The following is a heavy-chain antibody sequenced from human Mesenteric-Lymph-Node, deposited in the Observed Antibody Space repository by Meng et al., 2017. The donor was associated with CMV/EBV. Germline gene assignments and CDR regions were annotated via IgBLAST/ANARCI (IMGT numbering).Heavy chain of an antibody. D-gene: IGHD3-3*01. V-gene: IGHV3-74*01. CDR1: GFTFSTHW. J-gene: IGHJ4*02. CDR3: ATGSQFYYDY. CDR2: IKNDGNSA. Sequence: GESLKISCEASGFTFSTHWMHWVRQAPGEGLVWVTLIKNDGNSALYADSVRGRFTISRDNAKNTVYLQMNSLRAEDTAVYFCATGSQFYYDYWGQGTLVTVSS.